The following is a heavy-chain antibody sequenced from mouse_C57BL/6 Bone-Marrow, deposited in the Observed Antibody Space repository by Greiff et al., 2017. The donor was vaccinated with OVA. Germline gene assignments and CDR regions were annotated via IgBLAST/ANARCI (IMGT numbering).Heavy chain of an antibody. D-gene: IGHD1-1*01. V-gene: IGHV1-64*01. Sequence: VQLQQSGAELVKPGASVKLSCKASGYTFTSYWMHWVKQRPGQGLEWIGMIHPNSGSTNYNEKFKSKATLTVDKSSSTAYMQLSSLTSEDSAVYYCARHYYGSSPYWYFDVWGTGTTVTVSS. CDR1: GYTFTSYW. CDR3: ARHYYGSSPYWYFDV. CDR2: IHPNSGST. J-gene: IGHJ1*03.